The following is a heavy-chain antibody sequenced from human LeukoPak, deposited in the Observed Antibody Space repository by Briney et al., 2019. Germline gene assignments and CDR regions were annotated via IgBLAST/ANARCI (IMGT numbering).Heavy chain of an antibody. D-gene: IGHD3-22*01. Sequence: GGSLRLSCAASGFTFSSYGMHWAGRAPGKGLGGVAVKSYDGSNKYYADSVKGRFTISRDNSKNTLYLQMNSLRAEDTAVYYCARVGYYDTSGYYSNFDYWGQGTLVTVSS. V-gene: IGHV3-30*03. CDR2: KSYDGSNK. CDR3: ARVGYYDTSGYYSNFDY. J-gene: IGHJ4*02. CDR1: GFTFSSYG.